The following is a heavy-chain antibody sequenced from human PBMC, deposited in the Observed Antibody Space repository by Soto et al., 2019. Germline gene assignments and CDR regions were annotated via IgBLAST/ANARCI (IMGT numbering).Heavy chain of an antibody. V-gene: IGHV4-59*01. CDR2: IYYSGST. Sequence: SETLSLTCTVSGGSISSYYWSWIRQPPGKGLEWIGYIYYSGSTNYNPSLKSRVTISVDTSKNQFPLKLSSVTAADTAVYYCAREGGYTSFDYWGQGTLVTVSS. J-gene: IGHJ4*02. D-gene: IGHD5-12*01. CDR1: GGSISSYY. CDR3: AREGGYTSFDY.